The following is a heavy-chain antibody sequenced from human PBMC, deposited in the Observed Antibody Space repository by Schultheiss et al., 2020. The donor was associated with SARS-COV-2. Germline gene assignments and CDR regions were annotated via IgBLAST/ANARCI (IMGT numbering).Heavy chain of an antibody. Sequence: GGSLRLSCAGSGFTFSNAWMNLVRQAPGKGLEWVTFIPYDGSNTYYADSVKGRFTISRDNAKNSLYLQMNSLRAEDTALYYCAKDWGYSYGSSFDYWGQGTLVTVSS. CDR1: GFTFSNAW. V-gene: IGHV3-30*02. CDR3: AKDWGYSYGSSFDY. D-gene: IGHD5-18*01. J-gene: IGHJ4*02. CDR2: IPYDGSNT.